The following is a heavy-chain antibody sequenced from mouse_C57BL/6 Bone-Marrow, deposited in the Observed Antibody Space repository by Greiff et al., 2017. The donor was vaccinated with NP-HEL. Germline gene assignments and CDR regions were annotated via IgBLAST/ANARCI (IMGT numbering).Heavy chain of an antibody. V-gene: IGHV1-81*01. J-gene: IGHJ2*01. D-gene: IGHD1-1*01. CDR1: GYTFTSYG. Sequence: VQRVESGAELARPGASVKLSCKASGYTFTSYGLSWVKQRTGQGLEWIGEIYPRSGNTYYNEKFKGKATLTADKSSSTAYMELRSLTSEDSAVYFCAKENYYGTPGDYWGQGTTLTVSS. CDR2: IYPRSGNT. CDR3: AKENYYGTPGDY.